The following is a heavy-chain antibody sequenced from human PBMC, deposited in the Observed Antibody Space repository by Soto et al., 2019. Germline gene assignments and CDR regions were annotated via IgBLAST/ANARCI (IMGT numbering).Heavy chain of an antibody. V-gene: IGHV3-23*01. CDR1: GCTFSNYG. D-gene: IGHD6-13*01. Sequence: EVQLLESGGGLVQPGGSLRLSCAASGCTFSNYGMSWVRQAPGKGLEWVSAISGSGGSTYYVDSVKGRFTISRDNSKNTLYLQMNSLRGEDTAVYYCAKVVSAATGRGHFDHWGQGTLVTVSS. J-gene: IGHJ4*02. CDR3: AKVVSAATGRGHFDH. CDR2: ISGSGGST.